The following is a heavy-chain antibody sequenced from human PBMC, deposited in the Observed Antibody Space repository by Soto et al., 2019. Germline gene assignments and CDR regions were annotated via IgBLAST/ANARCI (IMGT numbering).Heavy chain of an antibody. Sequence: QVQLQESGPGLVKPSGTLSLTCAVSGGSISSSNWWSWVRQPPGKGLEWIGEIYHSGSTNYHPSLKSRGTISGDKSKNQLSRKLSSVTAADTAVYYCARAAMGGSSWPFDYWGQGTLVTVSS. CDR1: GGSISSSNW. D-gene: IGHD6-13*01. J-gene: IGHJ4*02. CDR2: IYHSGST. CDR3: ARAAMGGSSWPFDY. V-gene: IGHV4-4*02.